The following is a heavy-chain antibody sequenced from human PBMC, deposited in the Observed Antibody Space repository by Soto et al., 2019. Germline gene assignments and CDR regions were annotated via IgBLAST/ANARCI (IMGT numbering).Heavy chain of an antibody. CDR3: ARDEYGGAYDY. Sequence: EVQLVESGGGLVQPGGSLRLSCAASGFTFSNYKMNWVRQAPGTGLEWVSYISSSGNTIHYADSVKGRFTISRDNAKKSLYLQMNSLRAEDTAVYYCARDEYGGAYDYWGQGTLVPVSS. CDR1: GFTFSNYK. J-gene: IGHJ4*02. CDR2: ISSSGNTI. D-gene: IGHD4-17*01. V-gene: IGHV3-48*03.